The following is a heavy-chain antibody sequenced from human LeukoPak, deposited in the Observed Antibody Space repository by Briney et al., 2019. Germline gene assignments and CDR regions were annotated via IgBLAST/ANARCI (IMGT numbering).Heavy chain of an antibody. D-gene: IGHD6-13*01. V-gene: IGHV3-48*01. CDR3: ARAGYSSSWYAY. J-gene: IGHJ4*02. CDR2: ISRSSSTI. CDR1: GFTFSSYS. Sequence: GGSLRLSCAASGFTFSSYSMNWVHQAPGKGLEWVSDISRSSSTIYYADSVKGRFTISRDNAKNSLYLQMNSLRAEDTAVYYCARAGYSSSWYAYWGQGTLVTVSS.